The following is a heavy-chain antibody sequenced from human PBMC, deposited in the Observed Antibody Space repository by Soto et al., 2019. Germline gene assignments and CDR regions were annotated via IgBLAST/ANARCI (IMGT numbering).Heavy chain of an antibody. J-gene: IGHJ4*02. CDR3: AAGVTTFDY. CDR1: GTSLSGLP. Sequence: ASVKVSCKVSGTSLSGLPMHWVRQAPGKGLEWMGSLDYEEGERSFAHRFQGRLTVTEDTSTDTAYMELSSLMSEDTAVYYCAAGVTTFDYWGQGTLVTVSS. D-gene: IGHD4-17*01. CDR2: LDYEEGER. V-gene: IGHV1-24*01.